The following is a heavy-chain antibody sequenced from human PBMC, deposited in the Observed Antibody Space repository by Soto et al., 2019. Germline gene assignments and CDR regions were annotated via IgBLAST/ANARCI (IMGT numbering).Heavy chain of an antibody. J-gene: IGHJ5*02. V-gene: IGHV4-39*01. CDR1: GGSISSSSYY. CDR3: ASGRVIGYSYGFSGWFDP. CDR2: IYYSGST. D-gene: IGHD5-18*01. Sequence: SETLSLTCTVSGGSISSSSYYWGWIRQPPGKGLEWIGSIYYSGSTYYNPSLKSRVTISVDTSKNQFSLKLSSVTAADTAVYYCASGRVIGYSYGFSGWFDPWGQGTLVTVSS.